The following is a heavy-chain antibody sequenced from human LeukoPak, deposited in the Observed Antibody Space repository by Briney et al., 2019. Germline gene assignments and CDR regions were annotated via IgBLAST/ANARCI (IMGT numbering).Heavy chain of an antibody. CDR3: TRDYNHYMDV. V-gene: IGHV3-7*01. Sequence: GGPLRLSCAASGFTFSSYWMSWVRQAPGKGLEWVANIRQDGVKKNYVDSVKGRFTISRDNAKNSLYLQMNSLRAEDTAVYYCTRDYNHYMDVWGKGTTVTVSS. J-gene: IGHJ6*03. CDR2: IRQDGVKK. CDR1: GFTFSSYW.